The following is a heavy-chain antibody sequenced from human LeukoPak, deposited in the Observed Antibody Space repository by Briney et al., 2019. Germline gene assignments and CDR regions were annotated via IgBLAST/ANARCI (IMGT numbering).Heavy chain of an antibody. D-gene: IGHD1-26*01. CDR1: GFTLSSYD. V-gene: IGHV3-13*01. J-gene: IGHJ4*02. CDR3: ARDLTSEWELLN. CDR2: IGIAGEK. Sequence: GGSLRLSCAASGFTLSSYDMHWVRQATGKGLEWVSGIGIAGEKYYAGSVKGRFTISRENAKNSLYLQMDSLRAGDTAVYYCARDLTSEWELLNWGQGTLVTVSS.